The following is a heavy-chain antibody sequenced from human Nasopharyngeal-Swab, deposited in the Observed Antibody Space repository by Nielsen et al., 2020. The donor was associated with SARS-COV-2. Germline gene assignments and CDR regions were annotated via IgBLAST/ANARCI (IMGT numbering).Heavy chain of an antibody. CDR3: ARVLRSGSYYAFDI. CDR1: GGSISSYY. D-gene: IGHD3-10*01. V-gene: IGHV4-4*07. J-gene: IGHJ3*02. Sequence: SETLSLTCTVSGGSISSYYWSWIRQPAGKGLEWIGRIYTSGSTNYNPSLKSRVTMSVDTSKNQFSLKLSPVTAADTAVYYCARVLRSGSYYAFDIWGQGTMVTVSS. CDR2: IYTSGST.